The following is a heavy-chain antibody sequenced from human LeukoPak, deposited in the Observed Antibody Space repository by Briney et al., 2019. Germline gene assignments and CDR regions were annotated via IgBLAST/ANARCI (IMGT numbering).Heavy chain of an antibody. V-gene: IGHV1-2*02. J-gene: IGHJ3*02. CDR3: ATTLFLGYCSSTSCYNAFDI. CDR1: GYTFTGYY. Sequence: ASVKVSCKASGYTFTGYYIHWVRQAPGQGLEWMGWINPNSGGTNYAQKFQGRVTMTRDTSISTAYMELSRLRSDDTAVYYCATTLFLGYCSSTSCYNAFDIWGQGTMVTVSS. CDR2: INPNSGGT. D-gene: IGHD2-2*02.